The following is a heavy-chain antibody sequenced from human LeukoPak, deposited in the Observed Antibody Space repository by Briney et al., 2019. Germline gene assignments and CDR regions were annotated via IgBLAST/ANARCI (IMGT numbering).Heavy chain of an antibody. J-gene: IGHJ4*02. CDR3: ARDSRSYDFWSGQGYYFDY. CDR1: GFTFSSYE. Sequence: GGSLRLCCAASGFTFSSYEMNWVRQAPGKGLEWVSYISSSGSTIYYADSVKGRFTISRDNAKNSLYLQMNSLRAEDTAVYYCARDSRSYDFWSGQGYYFDYWGQGTLVTVSS. V-gene: IGHV3-48*03. D-gene: IGHD3-3*01. CDR2: ISSSGSTI.